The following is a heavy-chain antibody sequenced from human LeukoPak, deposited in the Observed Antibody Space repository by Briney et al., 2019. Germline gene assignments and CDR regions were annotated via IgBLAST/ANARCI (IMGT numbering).Heavy chain of an antibody. V-gene: IGHV3-7*01. CDR2: MKTDGSEK. CDR3: ARDTNDFWSGYYTGPGDY. CDR1: GFTFTTYW. Sequence: GGSLRLSCAASGFTFTTYWIHWIRQAPGKGLEWVANMKTDGSEKYYVDSVKGRFTISRDNSKNTLYLQMNSLRAEDTAVYYCARDTNDFWSGYYTGPGDYWGQGTLVTVSS. J-gene: IGHJ4*02. D-gene: IGHD3-3*01.